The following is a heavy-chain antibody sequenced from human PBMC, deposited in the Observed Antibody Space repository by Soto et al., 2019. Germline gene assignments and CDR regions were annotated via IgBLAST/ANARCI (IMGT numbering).Heavy chain of an antibody. D-gene: IGHD2-2*01. CDR2: ISYDGSNK. Sequence: GGSLRLSCAASGFTFSSYGMHWVRQAPGKGLEWVAVISYDGSNKYYADSVKGRFTISRDNSKNTLYLQMNSLRAEDTAVYYCAKSKWRHCSSTSCYPYFDYWGQGTLVTVSS. J-gene: IGHJ4*02. CDR1: GFTFSSYG. V-gene: IGHV3-30*18. CDR3: AKSKWRHCSSTSCYPYFDY.